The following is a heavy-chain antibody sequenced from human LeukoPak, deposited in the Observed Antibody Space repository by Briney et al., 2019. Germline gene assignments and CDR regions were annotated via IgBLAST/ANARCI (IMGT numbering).Heavy chain of an antibody. V-gene: IGHV4-59*01. CDR1: GGSISSYY. D-gene: IGHD2-2*01. Sequence: SETLSLTCTVSGGSISSYYWSWIRQPPGKGLEWIGYIYYSGSTNYNPSLKSRVTISVDTSKNQFSLKLSSVTAADTAVYYCARGDHCSSTSCYELSRYYYYYMDVWGKGTTVTVSS. J-gene: IGHJ6*03. CDR3: ARGDHCSSTSCYELSRYYYYYMDV. CDR2: IYYSGST.